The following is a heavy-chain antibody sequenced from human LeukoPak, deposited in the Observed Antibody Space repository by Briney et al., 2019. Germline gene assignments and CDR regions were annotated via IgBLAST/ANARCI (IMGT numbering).Heavy chain of an antibody. V-gene: IGHV3-7*03. D-gene: IGHD2-15*01. Sequence: PGGSLRLSCTVSGFIFSDSWMAWIRQAPGKGLEWVAIIEKNGSGKNYVDSVKGRFIISRDNAKNSLFLQMDSLKAEDTAIYYCTTDRWYSADHWGQGTLGTVSS. CDR2: IEKNGSGK. CDR3: TTDRWYSADH. J-gene: IGHJ5*02. CDR1: GFIFSDSW.